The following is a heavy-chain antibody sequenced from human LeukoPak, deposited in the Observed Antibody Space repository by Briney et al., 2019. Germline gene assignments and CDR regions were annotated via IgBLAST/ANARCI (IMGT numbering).Heavy chain of an antibody. J-gene: IGHJ3*02. CDR2: IIPNSGGT. D-gene: IGHD3-16*02. CDR3: ASHDMITFGGVIVDDAFDI. Sequence: ASVKVSCKASGYTFTDYFIHWVRQAPGQGLEWVGWIIPNSGGTNYAQNFQGRVTMTRDTSISTAYMELSRLRSDDTAVYYCASHDMITFGGVIVDDAFDIWGQGTMATVSS. CDR1: GYTFTDYF. V-gene: IGHV1-2*02.